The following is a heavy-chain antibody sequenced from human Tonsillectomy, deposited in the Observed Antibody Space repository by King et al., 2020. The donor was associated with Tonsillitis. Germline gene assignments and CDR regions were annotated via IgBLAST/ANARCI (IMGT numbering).Heavy chain of an antibody. Sequence: QLQESDPGLVKPSETLSLTCTVSGGSISSSSYYWGWIRQPPGKGLEWIGSIYYSGSTYYNPSLKSRVTISVDTSKNQFSLKLSSVTAADTAVYYCATGLDIVTTIPFDYWGQGTLVTVSS. V-gene: IGHV4-39*01. J-gene: IGHJ4*02. D-gene: IGHD5-12*01. CDR1: GGSISSSSYY. CDR2: IYYSGST. CDR3: ATGLDIVTTIPFDY.